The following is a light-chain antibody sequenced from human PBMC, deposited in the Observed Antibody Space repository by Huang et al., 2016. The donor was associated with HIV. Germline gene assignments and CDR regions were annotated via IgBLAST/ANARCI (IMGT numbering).Light chain of an antibody. CDR3: IQALQTPWT. CDR1: QSLLHSNGYNY. Sequence: DIVVTQSPLSLPVTPGEPASISCRSSQSLLHSNGYNYLHWYLQKPGQSPQLLIYLNSNRAFGVPDRFSGSGSGTDFTLGISKVEAEDVGVYYCIQALQTPWTFGQGTKVEI. J-gene: IGKJ1*01. CDR2: LNS. V-gene: IGKV2-28*01.